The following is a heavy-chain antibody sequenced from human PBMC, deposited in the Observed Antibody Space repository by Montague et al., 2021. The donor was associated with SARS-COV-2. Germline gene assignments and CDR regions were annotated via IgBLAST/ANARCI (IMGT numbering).Heavy chain of an antibody. V-gene: IGHV2-70*04. J-gene: IGHJ4*02. CDR3: ARSYYDILTAYYTPFDY. Sequence: PALVKPTQTLTLTCTFSGSSLSTSGMRASWIRQPPGKALEWLARIDWDDDKFYSTSLKTRLTISKDTSKNQVVLTMTNMDPVDTATYYCARSYYDILTAYYTPFDYWGQGTLVTVSS. CDR2: IDWDDDK. CDR1: GSSLSTSGMR. D-gene: IGHD3-9*01.